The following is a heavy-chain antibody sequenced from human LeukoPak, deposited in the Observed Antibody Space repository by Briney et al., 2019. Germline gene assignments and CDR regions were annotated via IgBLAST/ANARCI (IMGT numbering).Heavy chain of an antibody. CDR1: GGSISGYY. CDR2: IYYSGST. D-gene: IGHD2-2*01. Sequence: PSETLSLTCTVSGGSISGYYWSWIRQPPGKGLEWIGYIYYSGSTNYNPSLKSRVTISVDTSKNQFSLKLSSVTAADTAVYYCARSPCSSTSCLYYYYYYMDVWGKGTTVTVSS. J-gene: IGHJ6*03. V-gene: IGHV4-59*01. CDR3: ARSPCSSTSCLYYYYYYMDV.